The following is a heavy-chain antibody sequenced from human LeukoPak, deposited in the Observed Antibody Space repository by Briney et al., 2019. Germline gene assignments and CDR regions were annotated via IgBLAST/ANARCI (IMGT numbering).Heavy chain of an antibody. D-gene: IGHD4/OR15-4a*01. Sequence: PGGSLRLSCAASGFTFSSYWMTWVRQAPGKGLEWVANIKEDGSEKHYVDSVRGRVTIFRDNAKNSLYLQMNSLRAEDTAMYYCARPKVLGDFDYWGQGTLVTVSS. CDR3: ARPKVLGDFDY. V-gene: IGHV3-7*01. J-gene: IGHJ4*02. CDR2: IKEDGSEK. CDR1: GFTFSSYW.